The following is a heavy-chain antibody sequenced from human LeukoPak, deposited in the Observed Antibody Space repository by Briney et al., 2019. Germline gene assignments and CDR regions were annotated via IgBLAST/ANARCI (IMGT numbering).Heavy chain of an antibody. CDR1: GFTFSSYA. CDR2: ISGSGGST. J-gene: IGHJ4*02. D-gene: IGHD1-26*01. V-gene: IGHV3-23*01. Sequence: PGGSLRLSCAASGFTFSSYAMNWVRQAPGKGLEWVSGISGSGGSTYYADSVKGRFTISRDDSKNTLYLQVNSLRAEDTAVYYCAKDRRLRVTQWDAFDYWGQGTLVTVSS. CDR3: AKDRRLRVTQWDAFDY.